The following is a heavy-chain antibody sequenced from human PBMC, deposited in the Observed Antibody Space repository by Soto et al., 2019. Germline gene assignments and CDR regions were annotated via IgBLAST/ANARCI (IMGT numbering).Heavy chain of an antibody. J-gene: IGHJ6*02. Sequence: LRLSCAASGFTFSSYSMNWVRQAPGKGLEWVSSISSSSSYIYYADSVKGRFTISRDNAKNSLYLQMNSLRAEDTAVYYCARDLVGLYYGMDVWGQGTTVTVSS. CDR3: ARDLVGLYYGMDV. CDR1: GFTFSSYS. V-gene: IGHV3-21*01. CDR2: ISSSSSYI. D-gene: IGHD2-8*02.